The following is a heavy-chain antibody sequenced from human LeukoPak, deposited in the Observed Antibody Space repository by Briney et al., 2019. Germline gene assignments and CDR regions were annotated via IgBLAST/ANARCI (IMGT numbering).Heavy chain of an antibody. J-gene: IGHJ6*02. CDR1: GYTFSDYG. V-gene: IGHV1-18*01. CDR3: ARRPDTIFGVVIIGYYYGMDV. D-gene: IGHD3-3*01. CDR2: ISAYNGNR. Sequence: ASLKVSCKASGYTFSDYGVSWVRQAPGQGLEWMGWISAYNGNRNFAQKFQGRVTMTTDTSTSTAYMELTSLRSDDTAVYYCARRPDTIFGVVIIGYYYGMDVWGHGTAVTVSS.